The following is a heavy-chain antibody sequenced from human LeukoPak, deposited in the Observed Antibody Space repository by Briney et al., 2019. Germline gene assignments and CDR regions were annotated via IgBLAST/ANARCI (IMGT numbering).Heavy chain of an antibody. V-gene: IGHV3-23*01. J-gene: IGHJ6*03. CDR2: ISGSGGST. D-gene: IGHD3-9*01. CDR3: AKRMDILTGYYIEDYMDV. Sequence: GGSLRLSCAASGFTFSSYAMSWVRQAPGKGLEWVSAISGSGGSTYYADSVKGRFTISRDNSKNTLYLQMNSLRAEDTAVYYCAKRMDILTGYYIEDYMDVWGKGTTVTVSS. CDR1: GFTFSSYA.